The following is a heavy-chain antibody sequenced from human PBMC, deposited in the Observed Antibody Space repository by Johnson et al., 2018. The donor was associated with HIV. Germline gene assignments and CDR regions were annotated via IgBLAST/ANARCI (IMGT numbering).Heavy chain of an antibody. CDR3: ANLEYNSTDAFDI. CDR1: GFTFSSYA. J-gene: IGHJ3*02. D-gene: IGHD6-6*01. CDR2: ISYDGSDK. Sequence: VQLVESGGGVVQPGRSLRLSCAASGFTFSSYAMHWVRQAPGKGLEWVAVISYDGSDKYYADSVKGRLTISRDNSKNTLYLQMNSLRADDTAVYYCANLEYNSTDAFDIWGQGTLVTVSS. V-gene: IGHV3-30*04.